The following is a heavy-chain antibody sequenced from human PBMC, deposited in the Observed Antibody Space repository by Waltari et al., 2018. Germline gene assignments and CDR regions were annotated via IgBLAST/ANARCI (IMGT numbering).Heavy chain of an antibody. V-gene: IGHV3-66*01. Sequence: EVQLVESGGGLVQPGGSLRLSCAASGFIVSDNYMSWVRQAPGKGLEWVSVIYSGGSTYYADSVKGRFTISRDNSKNTVFLQMNSLRAEDTAVYYCARDPYGMSTMSYWGLGTLVTVSS. J-gene: IGHJ4*02. CDR1: GFIVSDNY. CDR3: ARDPYGMSTMSY. D-gene: IGHD3-10*01. CDR2: IYSGGST.